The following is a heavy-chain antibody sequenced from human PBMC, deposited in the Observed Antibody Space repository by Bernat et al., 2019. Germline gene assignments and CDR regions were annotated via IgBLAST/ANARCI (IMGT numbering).Heavy chain of an antibody. V-gene: IGHV3-30*18. J-gene: IGHJ4*02. CDR2: ISFDGSNK. Sequence: QVQLVESGGGVVQPGRSLRLSCAASGFTFSSYGMHWVRQAPGKGLEWVAFISFDGSNKYYADSVKGRFTISRDNSKKTLYVQMNSLRPEDTAVYYCTKDEAVGDSYGPSGSGGQGTRVTVSS. CDR1: GFTFSSYG. D-gene: IGHD3-16*01. CDR3: TKDEAVGDSYGPSGS.